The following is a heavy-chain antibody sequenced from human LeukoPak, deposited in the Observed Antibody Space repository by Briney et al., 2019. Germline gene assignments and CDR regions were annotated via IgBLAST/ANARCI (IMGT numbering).Heavy chain of an antibody. J-gene: IGHJ2*01. CDR2: INAGNGNT. Sequence: EASVKVSCKASGYTFTSYGISWVRQAPGQRLEWMGWINAGNGNTKYSQKFQGRVTITRDTSASTAYMELSSLRSEDTAVYYCARAIAVAGNRYFDLWGRGTLVTVSS. V-gene: IGHV1-3*01. D-gene: IGHD6-19*01. CDR1: GYTFTSYG. CDR3: ARAIAVAGNRYFDL.